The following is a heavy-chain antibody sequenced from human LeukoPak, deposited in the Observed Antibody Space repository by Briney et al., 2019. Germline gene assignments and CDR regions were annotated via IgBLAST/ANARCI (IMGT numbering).Heavy chain of an antibody. V-gene: IGHV3-21*01. CDR2: ISTSDSYT. J-gene: IGHJ6*04. Sequence: GGSLRLSCAASGFTFSSYSMNWVCQAPGKGLEWVSSISTSDSYTYYADSVKGRFTISRDNAKNSLYLQMNSLRAEDTAVYYCAELGITMIGGVWGKGTTVTISS. CDR1: GFTFSSYS. D-gene: IGHD3-10*02. CDR3: AELGITMIGGV.